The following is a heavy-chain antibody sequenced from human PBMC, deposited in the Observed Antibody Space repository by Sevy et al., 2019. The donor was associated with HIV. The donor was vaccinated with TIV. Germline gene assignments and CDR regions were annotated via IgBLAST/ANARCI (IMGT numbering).Heavy chain of an antibody. D-gene: IGHD1-26*01. CDR3: ARGIGKSGAF. V-gene: IGHV3-74*01. CDR1: GFSLSAYW. CDR2: INNDGSVR. J-gene: IGHJ4*02. Sequence: GGSLRLSCKCSGFSLSAYWMHWVRRIPGKGLDWVSHINNDGSVRQYADSVKGRFTISRDNVRNTLYLQMESLRAEDAGAYYCARGIGKSGAFWGQGTLVTVSS.